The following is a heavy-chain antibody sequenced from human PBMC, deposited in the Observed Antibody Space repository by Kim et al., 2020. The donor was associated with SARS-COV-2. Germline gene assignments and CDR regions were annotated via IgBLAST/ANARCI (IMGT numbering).Heavy chain of an antibody. Sequence: GGSLRLSCAASGFTFSSYSMNWVRQAPGKGLEWVSYISSSSSTIYYADSVKGRFTIARDKAKNSLYLKMNSLRAEDTAVYYCARDIKYCSGGSCYSRQFDYWGQGTLVTVSS. CDR3: ARDIKYCSGGSCYSRQFDY. CDR2: ISSSSSTI. V-gene: IGHV3-48*01. CDR1: GFTFSSYS. J-gene: IGHJ4*02. D-gene: IGHD2-15*01.